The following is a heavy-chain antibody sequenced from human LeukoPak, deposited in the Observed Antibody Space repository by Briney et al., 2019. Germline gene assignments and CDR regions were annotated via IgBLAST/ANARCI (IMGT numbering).Heavy chain of an antibody. V-gene: IGHV1-69*04. Sequence: ASVKVSCKASGGTFSSYAISWVRQAPGQGLEWMGRIIPILGIANYAQKFQGRVTITADKSTSTAYMELSSLRSEDTAVYYCARDLQSLGRGGYYYYYGMDVWGQGTTVTVSS. CDR2: IIPILGIA. D-gene: IGHD7-27*01. J-gene: IGHJ6*02. CDR3: ARDLQSLGRGGYYYYYGMDV. CDR1: GGTFSSYA.